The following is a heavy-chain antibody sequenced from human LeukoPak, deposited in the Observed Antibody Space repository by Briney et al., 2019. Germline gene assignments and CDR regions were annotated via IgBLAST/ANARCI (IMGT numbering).Heavy chain of an antibody. J-gene: IGHJ4*02. Sequence: ASVKVSCKASGYTFTSYGISWVRQAPGQGLEWMGWISAYNGNTNYAQKLQGRVTMTTDTSTSTAYMELRSLRSDDTAVYYCWGYSSSSSLGYFDYWGQGTLVTVSS. V-gene: IGHV1-18*01. CDR3: WGYSSSSSLGYFDY. CDR1: GYTFTSYG. CDR2: ISAYNGNT. D-gene: IGHD6-6*01.